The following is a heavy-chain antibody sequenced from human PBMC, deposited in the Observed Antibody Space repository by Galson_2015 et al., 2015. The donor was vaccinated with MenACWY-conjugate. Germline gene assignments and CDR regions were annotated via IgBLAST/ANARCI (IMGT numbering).Heavy chain of an antibody. CDR3: ARNKYGDYVFDY. V-gene: IGHV3-48*02. D-gene: IGHD4-17*01. Sequence: LRLSCSASGFTFSRYSMNWVRQAPGKGLEWVSYISSTTTIYYADSVKGRFTISRDNAKNSLYLQMNSVTDEDTAVYYCARNKYGDYVFDYWGQGTLVTVSS. J-gene: IGHJ4*02. CDR2: ISSTTTI. CDR1: GFTFSRYS.